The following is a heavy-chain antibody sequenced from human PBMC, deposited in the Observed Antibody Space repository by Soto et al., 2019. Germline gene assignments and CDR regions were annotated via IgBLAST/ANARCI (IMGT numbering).Heavy chain of an antibody. CDR1: GGSISSYY. CDR3: ARAYCSSTSCPLFDY. Sequence: SSETLSLTCTVSGGSISSYYWSWIRQPAGKGLEWIGRIYTSGSTNYNPSLKSRVTMSVDTSKNQFSLKLSSVTAADTAVYYCARAYCSSTSCPLFDYWGQGTLVTVSS. D-gene: IGHD2-2*01. CDR2: IYTSGST. J-gene: IGHJ4*02. V-gene: IGHV4-4*07.